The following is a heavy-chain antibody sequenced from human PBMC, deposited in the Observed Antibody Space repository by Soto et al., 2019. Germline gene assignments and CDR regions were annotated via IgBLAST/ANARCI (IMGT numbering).Heavy chain of an antibody. Sequence: GGSLSLSCAPSGFTFSSYSMSWVRPAPGKGLEWVSAISGSGGSTYYADSVKGRFTISRDNSKNTLYLQMNSLRAEDTAVYYCEKVPAMGRSDYCGQGTLVTVSS. J-gene: IGHJ4*02. CDR3: EKVPAMGRSDY. CDR2: ISGSGGST. CDR1: GFTFSSYS. V-gene: IGHV3-23*01. D-gene: IGHD5-18*01.